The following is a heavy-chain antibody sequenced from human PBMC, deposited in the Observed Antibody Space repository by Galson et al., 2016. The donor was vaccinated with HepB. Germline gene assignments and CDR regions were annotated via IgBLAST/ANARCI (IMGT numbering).Heavy chain of an antibody. V-gene: IGHV3-21*04. J-gene: IGHJ4*02. CDR1: GFTFSSYS. CDR2: ISSSSSYI. D-gene: IGHD1-26*01. Sequence: SLRLSCAASGFTFSSYSMNWVRQAPGKGLEWVSSISSSSSYIYYADSVKGRFTISRDNAKNSLYLQMNRLRAEDTAVYYCARGDIVGASFDYWGQGTLVPVSP. CDR3: ARGDIVGASFDY.